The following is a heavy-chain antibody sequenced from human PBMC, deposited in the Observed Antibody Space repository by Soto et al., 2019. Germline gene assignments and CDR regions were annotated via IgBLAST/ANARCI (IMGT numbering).Heavy chain of an antibody. CDR1: HFTFSNSY. Sequence: VHLVESGGGLVEPGGSLRLSCVSSHFTFSNSYMTWIRQAPGKGVEFISYISGSGRDIAYADSVKGRFTVSRDNAQKSLFLQLNSLRAEDSAVYYCTRDPRLCDYWGQGTPVTVSS. CDR2: ISGSGRDI. V-gene: IGHV3-11*01. CDR3: TRDPRLCDY. J-gene: IGHJ4*02.